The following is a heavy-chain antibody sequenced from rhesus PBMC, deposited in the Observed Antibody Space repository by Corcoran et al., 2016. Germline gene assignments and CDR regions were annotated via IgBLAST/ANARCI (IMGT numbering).Heavy chain of an antibody. J-gene: IGHJ4*01. V-gene: IGHV4-147*01. CDR1: GGSISSNY. CDR3: ARNRRSDLDY. Sequence: QVQLQESGPGLVKPSETLSLTCAVSGGSISSNYWSWIRQPPGKGLGWIGRFYGSGGGPASNPSLTSRVTISSATSRNQFSLKLSSVTAADTAVYYCARNRRSDLDYWGQGVLVTVSS. D-gene: IGHD3-22*01. CDR2: FYGSGGGP.